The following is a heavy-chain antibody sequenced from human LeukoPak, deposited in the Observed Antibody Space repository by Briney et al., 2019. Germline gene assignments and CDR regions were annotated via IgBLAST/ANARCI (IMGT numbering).Heavy chain of an antibody. Sequence: SETLSLTCAVYGGSFSGYYWSWIRQPPGKGLEWIGEINHSGSTNYNASLKSQVSISIDTSKNQFSLRLTSVTAADTAVYYCARQTGSGLFILPGGQGTLVTVSS. CDR3: ARQTGSGLFILP. CDR2: INHSGST. V-gene: IGHV4-34*01. J-gene: IGHJ4*02. D-gene: IGHD3/OR15-3a*01. CDR1: GGSFSGYY.